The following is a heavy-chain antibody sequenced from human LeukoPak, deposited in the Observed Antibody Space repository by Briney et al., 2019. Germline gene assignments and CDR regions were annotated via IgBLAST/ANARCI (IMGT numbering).Heavy chain of an antibody. J-gene: IGHJ5*02. CDR3: ARDRQYYYDSSGYPHNWFDP. CDR2: IYYSGST. V-gene: IGHV4-59*01. CDR1: GGSISSYY. D-gene: IGHD3-22*01. Sequence: SETLSPTCTVSGGSISSYYWSWIRQPPGKGLEWIGYIYYSGSTNYNPSLKSRVTISVDTSKNQFSLKLSSVTAADTAVYYCARDRQYYYDSSGYPHNWFDPWGQGTLVTVSS.